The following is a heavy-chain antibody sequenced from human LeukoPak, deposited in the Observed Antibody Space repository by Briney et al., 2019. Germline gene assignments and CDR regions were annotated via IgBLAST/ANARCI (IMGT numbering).Heavy chain of an antibody. V-gene: IGHV3-23*01. CDR3: AKLIVAARRFDY. CDR1: GFTFSSYA. D-gene: IGHD6-6*01. J-gene: IGHJ4*02. CDR2: ISGSGGST. Sequence: GGSLRLSCAASGFTFSSYAMSWVRQAPGKGQEWVSGISGSGGSTYYAGSVKGRFTISRDNSKNTLYLQMNSLRAEDTAVYYCAKLIVAARRFDYWGQGTLVTVSS.